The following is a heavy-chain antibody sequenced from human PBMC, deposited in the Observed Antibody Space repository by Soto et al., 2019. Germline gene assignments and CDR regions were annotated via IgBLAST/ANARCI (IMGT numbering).Heavy chain of an antibody. V-gene: IGHV4-39*01. CDR1: GGSISSSSYY. Sequence: QLQLQESGPGLVKTSETLSLTCTVSGGSISSSSYYWGWIRQPPGKGLEWIANIDYNAITYYNPSLKSRVAMSVDTSKTQFSLKLSSVTAADSALYYCARGIGYYFDYWGHGTLVTVSS. CDR3: ARGIGYYFDY. J-gene: IGHJ4*01. D-gene: IGHD5-12*01. CDR2: IDYNAIT.